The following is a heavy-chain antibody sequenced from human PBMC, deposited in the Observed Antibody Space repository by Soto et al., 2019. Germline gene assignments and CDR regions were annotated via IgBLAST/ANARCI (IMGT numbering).Heavy chain of an antibody. J-gene: IGHJ4*02. Sequence: QVQLVESGGGVVQPGRSLRLSCAASGFTFSRYGMHWVRQAPGKGLEWVAVIWYDGSNKFYADSVKGRFTISRDNSKNTLYLQMNSLRAEDTAVYYCARTHSSGWYFDYWGQGTLVTVSS. D-gene: IGHD6-19*01. CDR3: ARTHSSGWYFDY. CDR1: GFTFSRYG. CDR2: IWYDGSNK. V-gene: IGHV3-33*01.